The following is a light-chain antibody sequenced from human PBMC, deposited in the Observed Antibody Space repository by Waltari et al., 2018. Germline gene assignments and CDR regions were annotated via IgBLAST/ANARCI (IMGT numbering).Light chain of an antibody. V-gene: IGLV2-23*02. CDR1: SSDLGASTL. J-gene: IGLJ3*02. Sequence: QSALTQPASASGSPGQSITISCTATSSDLGASTLISWYQQHPGKAPTLMIYEVNKRPSGVSNRFSGSKSDNTASLTISGLQAEDEADYYCCSYAGRSTLVFGGGTNLTVL. CDR2: EVN. CDR3: CSYAGRSTLV.